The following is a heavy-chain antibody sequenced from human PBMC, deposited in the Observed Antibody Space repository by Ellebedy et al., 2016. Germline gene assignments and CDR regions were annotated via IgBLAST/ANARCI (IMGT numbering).Heavy chain of an antibody. V-gene: IGHV3-23*01. CDR2: ISGSGTST. J-gene: IGHJ4*02. CDR1: GFTFSSYA. CDR3: ASFSGSYRNLDY. D-gene: IGHD1-26*01. Sequence: GGSLRLSCAASGFTFSSYAMSWVRQAPGKGLEWVSSISGSGTSTYYADSVKGRFTISRDNSKNTMYLQMNSLRAEDTAVYYCASFSGSYRNLDYWGQGTLFTVSS.